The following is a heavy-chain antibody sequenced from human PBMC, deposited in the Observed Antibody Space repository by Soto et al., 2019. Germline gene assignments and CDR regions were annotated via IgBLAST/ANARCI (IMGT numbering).Heavy chain of an antibody. Sequence: SVKVSCKASGFTFTSSAVQWVRQARGQRLEWIGWIVVGSGSTNYAQKFQERVTITRDMSTSTAYMELSSLRSEDTAVYYCAEDRKQWLAKGFDYWGQRTLVTVSS. CDR1: GFTFTSSA. CDR2: IVVGSGST. D-gene: IGHD6-19*01. CDR3: AEDRKQWLAKGFDY. V-gene: IGHV1-58*01. J-gene: IGHJ4*02.